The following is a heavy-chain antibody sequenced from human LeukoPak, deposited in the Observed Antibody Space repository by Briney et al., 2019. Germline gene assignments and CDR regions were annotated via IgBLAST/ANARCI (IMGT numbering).Heavy chain of an antibody. CDR2: IYYSGST. Sequence: PSETLSLTCTVSGGSISSSSYYWGWIRQPPGKGLEWNGSIYYSGSTYYNPSLKSRVTISVDTSKNQFSLKLSSVTAADTAVYYCERDLFSPSYDFWRGNVPFMDVWVKGTTVTVSS. D-gene: IGHD3-3*01. V-gene: IGHV4-39*07. CDR3: ERDLFSPSYDFWRGNVPFMDV. J-gene: IGHJ6*03. CDR1: GGSISSSSYY.